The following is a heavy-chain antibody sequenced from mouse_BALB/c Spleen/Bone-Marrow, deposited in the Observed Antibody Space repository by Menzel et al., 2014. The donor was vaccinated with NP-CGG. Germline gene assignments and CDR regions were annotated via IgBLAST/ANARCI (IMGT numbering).Heavy chain of an antibody. CDR3: ARRGTGTGAMDY. Sequence: ESGPGILQPSQTLSLTCSFSGFSLSTSGMGVSWIRQPSGKGLEWLAHIYWDDDKRYNPSLKSRLTISKDTSRNQVFLKITSVDTADTAPYYFARRGTGTGAMDYWGQGASVTVSS. V-gene: IGHV8-12*01. J-gene: IGHJ4*01. CDR1: GFSLSTSGMG. D-gene: IGHD4-1*01. CDR2: IYWDDDK.